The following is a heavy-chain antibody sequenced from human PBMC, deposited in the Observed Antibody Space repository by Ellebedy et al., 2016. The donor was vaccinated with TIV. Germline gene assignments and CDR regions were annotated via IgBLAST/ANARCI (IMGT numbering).Heavy chain of an antibody. CDR3: AQISDSSGSYRADDYDF. CDR2: IGGSGSTT. Sequence: PGGSLRLSCAASGFTFTTYAMSWVRQAPGKGLEWVSGIGGSGSTTYYADSVKGRFTISRDNSKNTLYLQMSSLRGEDTAVYFCAQISDSSGSYRADDYDFWGQGTMVTVSS. D-gene: IGHD3-10*01. J-gene: IGHJ3*01. V-gene: IGHV3-23*01. CDR1: GFTFTTYA.